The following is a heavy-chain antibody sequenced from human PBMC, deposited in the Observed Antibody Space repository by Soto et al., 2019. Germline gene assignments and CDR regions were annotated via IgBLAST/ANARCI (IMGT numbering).Heavy chain of an antibody. D-gene: IGHD1-26*01. CDR3: ARHRQPRGTVGATSPIDT. CDR1: GFSVSSNY. Sequence: GGSLRLSCATSGFSVSSNYLSWVRQAPGKGLEWVSVHYSGGSTYYADSVQGRFTISRDKSNNTLSLQMRRVRAEDTAVYFCARHRQPRGTVGATSPIDTWCQGTQVTVPS. CDR2: HYSGGST. J-gene: IGHJ5*02. V-gene: IGHV3-53*01.